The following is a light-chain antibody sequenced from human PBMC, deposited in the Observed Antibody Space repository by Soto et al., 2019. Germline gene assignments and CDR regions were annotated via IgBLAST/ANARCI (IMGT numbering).Light chain of an antibody. V-gene: IGKV3-15*01. CDR3: QQYNNWPQT. CDR1: QSVSSN. Sequence: EIVMTQSPATLSVSPGERATLSCRASQSVSSNLAWYQQKPGQAPRLLIYGASTRATGIPARFSGSRSGTEFTLTISSLQSEDFAVYYCQQYNNWPQTFDQGTKVELK. CDR2: GAS. J-gene: IGKJ1*01.